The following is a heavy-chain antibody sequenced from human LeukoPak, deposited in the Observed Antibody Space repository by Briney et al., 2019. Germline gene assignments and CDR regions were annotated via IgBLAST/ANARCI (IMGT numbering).Heavy chain of an antibody. D-gene: IGHD3-22*01. CDR3: AKGAGVVVITAVCFDY. J-gene: IGHJ4*02. CDR1: GFTFSSYA. V-gene: IGHV3-23*01. Sequence: GGSLRLSCAASGFTFSSYAMSWVRQAPGKGLEWVPAISGSGGSTYYADSVKGRFTISRDNSKNALYLQMNSLRAEDTAVYYCAKGAGVVVITAVCFDYWGQGTLVTVSS. CDR2: ISGSGGST.